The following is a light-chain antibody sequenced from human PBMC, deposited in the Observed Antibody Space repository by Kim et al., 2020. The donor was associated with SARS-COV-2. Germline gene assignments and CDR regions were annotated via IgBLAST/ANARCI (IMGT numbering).Light chain of an antibody. CDR1: SLRSYY. Sequence: SSELTQDPAVSVALGQTVRITCQGDSLRSYYATWYQQKPGQAPIVVIYGKNNRPSGIPDRFSGSSSGDTASLTIPGTQAGDEADYYCNSRGSNDNVLFGGGTKLTVL. CDR2: GKN. J-gene: IGLJ2*01. CDR3: NSRGSNDNVL. V-gene: IGLV3-19*01.